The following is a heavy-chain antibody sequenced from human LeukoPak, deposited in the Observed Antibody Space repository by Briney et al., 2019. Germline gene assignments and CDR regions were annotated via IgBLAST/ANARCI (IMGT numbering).Heavy chain of an antibody. J-gene: IGHJ6*04. CDR1: GFTFSSYG. V-gene: IGHV3-30*18. Sequence: PGRSLRLSCAASGFTFSSYGMHWVRQAPGKGLEWVAVTSYGGSNKYYADSVKGRFTISRDNSKNTLYLQMNSLRAEDTAVYYCAKVRVPKQPRHYYGMDVWGKGTTVTVSS. CDR3: AKVRVPKQPRHYYGMDV. D-gene: IGHD6-13*01. CDR2: TSYGGSNK.